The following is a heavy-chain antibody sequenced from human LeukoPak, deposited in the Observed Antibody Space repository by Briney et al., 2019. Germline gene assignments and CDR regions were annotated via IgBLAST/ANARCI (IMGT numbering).Heavy chain of an antibody. V-gene: IGHV1-46*01. CDR2: SNPSGAST. J-gene: IGHJ4*02. D-gene: IGHD3-3*01. CDR1: GYTFPSYS. Sequence: ASVKVSCKASGYTFPSYSIHWVRQAPGQGLEWMGVSNPSGASTTYAQKFQGRVTMTRDTSTSTAYMELSSLRSEDTAVYYCATLVFLGVYYDFWSGYSYWGQGTLVTVSS. CDR3: ATLVFLGVYYDFWSGYSY.